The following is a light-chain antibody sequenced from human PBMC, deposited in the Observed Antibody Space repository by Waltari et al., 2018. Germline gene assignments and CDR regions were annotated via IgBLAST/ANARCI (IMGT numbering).Light chain of an antibody. Sequence: QSVLTQSPSVSEAPRQRVTISCSGSRSNIGNNVVNWYQQLPGKAPKLLIYYDDLLPSGVSDRFSGSKSGTSASLAISGLQSEDEADYYCSAWDDSLNGPVFGGGTKLTVL. CDR1: RSNIGNNV. CDR2: YDD. CDR3: SAWDDSLNGPV. V-gene: IGLV1-36*01. J-gene: IGLJ2*01.